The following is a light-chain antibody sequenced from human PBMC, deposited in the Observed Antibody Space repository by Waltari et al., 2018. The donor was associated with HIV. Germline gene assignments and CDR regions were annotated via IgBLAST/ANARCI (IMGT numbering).Light chain of an antibody. CDR2: DTE. CDR3: LLSYSGVRV. V-gene: IGLV7-46*01. CDR1: PCSVSRTHY. J-gene: IGLJ2*01. Sequence: QAVVTQEPSLSVSPGGTVTVTCASFPCSVSRTHYPHWIQLKPGQAPRTLIYDTEKRHPWTAGRFSGSLIGGRATLTLSGALPDDEADYYCLLSYSGVRVFGGGTKLTV.